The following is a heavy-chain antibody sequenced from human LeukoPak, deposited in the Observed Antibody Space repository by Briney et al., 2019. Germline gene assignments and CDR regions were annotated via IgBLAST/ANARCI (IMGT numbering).Heavy chain of an antibody. Sequence: PGGSLRLSCAASGFTFSSYGMHWVRQAPGKGLEWVAVIWYDGSNKYYADSVKGRFTISRDNSKNTLYLQMNSLRAEDTAVYYCARDKQSGSSSLGYWGQGTLVTVSS. CDR1: GFTFSSYG. V-gene: IGHV3-33*08. J-gene: IGHJ4*02. CDR3: ARDKQSGSSSLGY. D-gene: IGHD6-6*01. CDR2: IWYDGSNK.